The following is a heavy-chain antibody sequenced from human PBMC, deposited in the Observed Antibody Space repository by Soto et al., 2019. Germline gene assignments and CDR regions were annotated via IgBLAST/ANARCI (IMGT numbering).Heavy chain of an antibody. Sequence: EASVKVSCKASGGTFSSYAISWVRQAPGQGLEWMGGIIPIFGTANYAQKFQGRVTITADESTSTAYMELSSLRSEDTAVYYCARSVGYGRYFQHWGQGTLVTVSS. D-gene: IGHD4-17*01. CDR2: IIPIFGTA. J-gene: IGHJ1*01. CDR3: ARSVGYGRYFQH. CDR1: GGTFSSYA. V-gene: IGHV1-69*01.